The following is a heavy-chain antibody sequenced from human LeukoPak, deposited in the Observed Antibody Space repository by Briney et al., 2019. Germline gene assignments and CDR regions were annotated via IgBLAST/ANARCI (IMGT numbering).Heavy chain of an antibody. CDR2: IYYSGST. J-gene: IGHJ1*01. CDR1: GGSVSNTNYY. V-gene: IGHV4-61*05. D-gene: IGHD3-22*01. Sequence: SETLSLTCTVSGGSVSNTNYYWAWIRQPPGKGLEWIGYIYYSGSTNYNPSLKSRVTISVDTSKNQFSLKLSSVTAADTAVYYCARHSKYYYDSSGSYVGYFQHWGQGTLVTVSS. CDR3: ARHSKYYYDSSGSYVGYFQH.